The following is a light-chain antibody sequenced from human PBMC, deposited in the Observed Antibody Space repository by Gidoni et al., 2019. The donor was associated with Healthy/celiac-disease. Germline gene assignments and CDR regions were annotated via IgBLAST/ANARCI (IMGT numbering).Light chain of an antibody. CDR3: GTWDSSLSAGYVV. J-gene: IGLJ2*01. CDR2: ENN. V-gene: IGLV1-51*02. Sequence: QSVLTQPPSVSAAPGQKVTISCSGSSSNIGNNYVSWYQQLPGTAPKLLIYENNKRPSGIPDRFSGCKSGTSATLGITGLQTGDEADYYFGTWDSSLSAGYVVFGGGTKLTVL. CDR1: SSNIGNNY.